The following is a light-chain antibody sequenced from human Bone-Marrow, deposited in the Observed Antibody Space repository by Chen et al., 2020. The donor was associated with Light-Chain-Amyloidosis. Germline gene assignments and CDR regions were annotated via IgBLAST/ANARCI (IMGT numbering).Light chain of an antibody. J-gene: IGLJ2*01. V-gene: IGLV3-25*03. CDR2: RDT. CDR1: DLPTKY. CDR3: QSADSRGTYEVI. Sequence: SYELTQPPSVSVSPGQTARITCSGDDLPTKYAYWYQQKPGQAPVLVIHRDTERPSGISERFSGSRSGTTATLTISGAQGEDEADYHCQSADSRGTYEVIFGGGTKLTVL.